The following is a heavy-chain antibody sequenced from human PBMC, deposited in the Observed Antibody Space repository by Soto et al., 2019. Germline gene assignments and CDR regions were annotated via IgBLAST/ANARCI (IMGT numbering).Heavy chain of an antibody. J-gene: IGHJ6*02. Sequence: QVQLVQSGAEVKKPGSSVKVSCKASGGTFSSYAISWVRQAPGQGLEWMGGIIPIFGTANYAQKFQGRVTITADESTSTDYMELSSLRSKDTAVYYCARDLKRYYDSSGYGYYYYGMDVWGQGTTVTVSS. CDR1: GGTFSSYA. V-gene: IGHV1-69*01. CDR3: ARDLKRYYDSSGYGYYYYGMDV. D-gene: IGHD3-22*01. CDR2: IIPIFGTA.